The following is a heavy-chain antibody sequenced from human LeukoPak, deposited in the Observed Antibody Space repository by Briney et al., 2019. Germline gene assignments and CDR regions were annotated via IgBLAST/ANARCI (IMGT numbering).Heavy chain of an antibody. CDR3: ARGPGGNSYYYYYYGMDV. CDR2: INPNSGGT. Sequence: ASVKVSCKASGYTFTGYYMHWVRQAPGQGLEWMGWINPNSGGTNYAQKFQGRVTMTRDTSISTAYMELSRLRSDDTAVYYCARGPGGNSYYYYYYGMDVWGQGTTVTVSS. CDR1: GYTFTGYY. D-gene: IGHD4-4*01. V-gene: IGHV1-2*02. J-gene: IGHJ6*02.